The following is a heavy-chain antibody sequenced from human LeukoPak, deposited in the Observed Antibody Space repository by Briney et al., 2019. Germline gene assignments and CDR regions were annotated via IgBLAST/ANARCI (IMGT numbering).Heavy chain of an antibody. V-gene: IGHV4-34*01. J-gene: IGHJ6*04. CDR3: ARGAYYYGSGSYYNRLYGMDV. CDR2: INHSGST. D-gene: IGHD3-10*01. CDR1: GDPFSGYY. Sequence: SSETLSLTCAVYGDPFSGYYWSWIRQPPGKGLEGLGEINHSGSTNYNPSLKSRVTISVDTSKNQFSLKLSSVTAADTAVYYCARGAYYYGSGSYYNRLYGMDVWGKGTTVTVSS.